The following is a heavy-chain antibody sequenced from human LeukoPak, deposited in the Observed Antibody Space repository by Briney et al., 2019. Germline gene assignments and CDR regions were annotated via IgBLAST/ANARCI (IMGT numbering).Heavy chain of an antibody. CDR2: IRSKAYGGTT. J-gene: IGHJ4*02. CDR3: TRVGGNCSGGSCYSALGIRFDY. D-gene: IGHD2-15*01. Sequence: GGSLRLSCTASGFTFGDYAMSWVRQAPGKGLEWVGFIRSKAYGGTTEYAASVKGRFTISRDDSKSIAYLQMNSLKTEDTAVYYCTRVGGNCSGGSCYSALGIRFDYWGQGTLVTVSS. V-gene: IGHV3-49*04. CDR1: GFTFGDYA.